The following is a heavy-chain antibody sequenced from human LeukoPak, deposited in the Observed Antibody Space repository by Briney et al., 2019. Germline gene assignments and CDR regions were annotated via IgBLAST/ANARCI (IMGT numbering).Heavy chain of an antibody. J-gene: IGHJ4*02. D-gene: IGHD6-19*01. CDR3: ARDGVPPASQQWLGGNFLAY. CDR2: IYSGGST. V-gene: IGHV3-53*01. Sequence: GGSLRLSCAASGFTVSSNNMSWVRQAPGKGLEWVSVIYSGGSTYYADSVKGRFTISRDNSKNTLYLQMNSLRAEDTAVYYCARDGVPPASQQWLGGNFLAYWGQGTLVTVSS. CDR1: GFTVSSNN.